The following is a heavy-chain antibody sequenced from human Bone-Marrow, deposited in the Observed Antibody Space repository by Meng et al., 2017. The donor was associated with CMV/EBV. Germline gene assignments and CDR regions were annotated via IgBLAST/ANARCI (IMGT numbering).Heavy chain of an antibody. D-gene: IGHD6-13*01. CDR1: GFTFSSYG. J-gene: IGHJ6*02. CDR2: IWYDGSNK. V-gene: IGHV3-33*01. Sequence: GESLKISCAASGFTFSSYGMHWVRQAPGKGLEWVAVIWYDGSNKYYADSVKGRFTISRDNSKNTLYLQMNSLRAEDTAVYYCARDLYDSSSSYYYYYYYGMDVWGQGTTVTVSS. CDR3: ARDLYDSSSSYYYYYYYGMDV.